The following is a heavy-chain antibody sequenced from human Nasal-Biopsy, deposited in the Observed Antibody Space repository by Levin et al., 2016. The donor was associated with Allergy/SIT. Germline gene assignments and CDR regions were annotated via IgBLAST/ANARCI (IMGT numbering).Heavy chain of an antibody. CDR1: GGSLSGYY. V-gene: IGHV4-34*01. CDR3: ARRGYYSRTGGFDY. D-gene: IGHD3-22*01. CDR2: INQSGNT. Sequence: SETLSLTCGVSGGSLSGYYWTWIRQSPGKGLEWIGDINQSGNTNYNPSLKSRVTISRDMSKNYLSLNLSSVTAADTALYYCARRGYYSRTGGFDYWGQGTLVTVSS. J-gene: IGHJ4*02.